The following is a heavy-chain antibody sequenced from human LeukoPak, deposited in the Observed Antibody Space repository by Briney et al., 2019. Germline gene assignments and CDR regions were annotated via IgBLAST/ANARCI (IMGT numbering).Heavy chain of an antibody. Sequence: SDTLSLTCTVSGNSISSSKSYWGWIRQPPLKGLEWNGSIYFSGNTCYNASLKSRVTISVDTSKNQFSLNLSSVTAADTAVYYCVRQRVVGFYDPFDFWGQGTLVTVSS. CDR2: IYFSGNT. J-gene: IGHJ4*02. D-gene: IGHD2/OR15-2a*01. CDR3: VRQRVVGFYDPFDF. CDR1: GNSISSSKSY. V-gene: IGHV4-39*01.